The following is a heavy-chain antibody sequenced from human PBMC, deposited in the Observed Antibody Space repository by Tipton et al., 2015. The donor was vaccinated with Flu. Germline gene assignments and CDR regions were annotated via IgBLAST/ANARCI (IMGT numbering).Heavy chain of an antibody. CDR1: GFSSTTAYY. CDR3: ARRKAAKAAFDI. D-gene: IGHD2-15*01. Sequence: TLSLTCSVSGFSSTTAYYWAWIRQPPGKGLEWIGEINDSGSTHYNPSLKSRVTISVDTSKNQFSLKLSSVTAADTAVYYCARRKAAKAAFDIWGQGTMVTVSS. J-gene: IGHJ3*02. V-gene: IGHV4-38-2*01. CDR2: INDSGST.